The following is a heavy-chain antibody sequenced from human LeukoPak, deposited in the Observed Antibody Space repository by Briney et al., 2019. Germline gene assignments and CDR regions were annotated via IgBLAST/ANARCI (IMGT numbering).Heavy chain of an antibody. CDR3: ARVQIQASDY. CDR2: ISSSGSTI. J-gene: IGHJ4*02. D-gene: IGHD5-18*01. Sequence: GGSLRLSCAASGFTFSGYEMNWVRQAPGKGLEWVSYISSSGSTIYYADSVKGRFTISRDNAKNSLYLQMNSLRAEDTAVYYCARVQIQASDYWGQGTLVTVSS. CDR1: GFTFSGYE. V-gene: IGHV3-48*03.